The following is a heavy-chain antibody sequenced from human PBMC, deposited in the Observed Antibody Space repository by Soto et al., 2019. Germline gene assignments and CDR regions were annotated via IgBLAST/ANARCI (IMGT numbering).Heavy chain of an antibody. V-gene: IGHV1-18*01. Sequence: QVQLVQSGAEVKKPGASVKVSCKASGYTFTHYGITWVRQAPGQGLEWMGWINSFSGDTNYPQKLQGRLPMTTDTSTNTVYMVLRNLRSDDTAVYYCARDLHSGGKYWYFDIWGRGTLVTVSS. D-gene: IGHD2-15*01. CDR2: INSFSGDT. CDR1: GYTFTHYG. J-gene: IGHJ2*01. CDR3: ARDLHSGGKYWYFDI.